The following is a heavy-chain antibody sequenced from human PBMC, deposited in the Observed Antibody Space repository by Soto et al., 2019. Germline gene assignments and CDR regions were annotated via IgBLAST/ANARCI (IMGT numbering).Heavy chain of an antibody. V-gene: IGHV3-23*01. CDR2: ISGSGGST. D-gene: IGHD2-2*01. CDR3: AKGGAPAARYYYYYMDV. J-gene: IGHJ6*03. CDR1: GFTFSSYA. Sequence: EVQLLESGGGLVQPGGSLRLSCAASGFTFSSYAMSWVRQTPGKGLEWVSAISGSGGSTYYADSVKGRFTISRDNSKNTLYLQMNSLRAEDTAVYSSAKGGAPAARYYYYYMDVWGKGTTVTVSS.